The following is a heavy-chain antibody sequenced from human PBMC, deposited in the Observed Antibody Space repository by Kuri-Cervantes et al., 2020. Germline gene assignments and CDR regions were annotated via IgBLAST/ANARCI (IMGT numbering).Heavy chain of an antibody. D-gene: IGHD5-18*01. V-gene: IGHV1-69*13. J-gene: IGHJ3*02. CDR3: ARGDTAMAGNKEDAFDI. CDR2: IIPIFGTA. Sequence: SVKVSCKASGGTFSSYAISWVRQAPGQGLEWMGGIIPIFGTANYAQKFQGRVTITADESTSTAYMELSSLRSEDTAVYYCARGDTAMAGNKEDAFDIWGQGTMVTVSS. CDR1: GGTFSSYA.